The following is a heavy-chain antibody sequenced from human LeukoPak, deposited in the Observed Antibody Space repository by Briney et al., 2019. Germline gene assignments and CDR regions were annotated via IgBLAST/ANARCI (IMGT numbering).Heavy chain of an antibody. CDR3: ARSHTGTYLFDY. Sequence: GGSLRLSCGASGFTFSSYWMHWVRQAPGKGLVWVSRINTDGSSTNYADSVKGRFTIYRDNAKNTLHLQMNSLRAEDTAVYYCARSHTGTYLFDYWGQGTLVTVSS. CDR1: GFTFSSYW. V-gene: IGHV3-74*01. D-gene: IGHD1-26*01. J-gene: IGHJ4*02. CDR2: INTDGSST.